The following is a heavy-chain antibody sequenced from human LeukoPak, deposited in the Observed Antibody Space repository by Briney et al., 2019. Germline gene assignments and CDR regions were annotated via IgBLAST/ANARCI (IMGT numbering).Heavy chain of an antibody. Sequence: MGIINPGDSDTRYSPSFQGQVTISADKSIRTAYLQWSSLKVSDTAMYYCARPRSGSWYTAYDIWGQGTMVTVS. V-gene: IGHV5-51*01. D-gene: IGHD6-13*01. CDR2: INPGDSDT. CDR3: ARPRSGSWYTAYDI. J-gene: IGHJ3*02.